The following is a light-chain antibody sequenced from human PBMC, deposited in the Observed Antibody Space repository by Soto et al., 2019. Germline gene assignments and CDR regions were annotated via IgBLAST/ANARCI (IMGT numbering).Light chain of an antibody. V-gene: IGKV1-39*01. CDR3: QQLHSYPVT. Sequence: MTQPPATLSAFVGDRVTITCRASQSISSYLNWYQQKPGEAPKLLIYAASNLQNGVPSRFSGSGSGTDFTLTISSLQPEDSATYYCQQLHSYPVTFGHGTRLEIK. CDR2: AAS. J-gene: IGKJ5*01. CDR1: QSISSY.